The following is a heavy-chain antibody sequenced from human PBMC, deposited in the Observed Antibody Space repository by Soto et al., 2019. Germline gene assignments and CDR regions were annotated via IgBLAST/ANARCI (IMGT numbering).Heavy chain of an antibody. CDR1: GVTFSSYA. V-gene: IGHV1-69*06. CDR2: IIPIFGTA. J-gene: IGHJ6*02. Sequence: SVKVSCKASGVTFSSYAISWVRQAPGQGLEWMGGIIPIFGTANYAQKFQGRITITADKSTSTAYMELSSLRSEDTAVYYCARARPGGGSAFYYYYGMDVWGQGTTVTVSS. CDR3: ARARPGGGSAFYYYYGMDV. D-gene: IGHD5-12*01.